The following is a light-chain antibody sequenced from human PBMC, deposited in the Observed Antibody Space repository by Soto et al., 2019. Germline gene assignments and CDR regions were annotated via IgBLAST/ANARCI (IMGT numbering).Light chain of an antibody. CDR3: TAYTSSSTPHV. Sequence: QSALTQPASVSASPGQSITISCTGTSRDVGGYQYVSWYQQYPGKAPKLMMYEVSNRPSGISNRFSGSKSGNTASLTITGLRAEDEGYYYCTAYTSSSTPHVFGTGTKVTVL. J-gene: IGLJ1*01. V-gene: IGLV2-14*01. CDR2: EVS. CDR1: SRDVGGYQY.